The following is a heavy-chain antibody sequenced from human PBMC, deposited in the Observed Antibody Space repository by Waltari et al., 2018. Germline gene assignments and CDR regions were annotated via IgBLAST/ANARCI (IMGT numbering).Heavy chain of an antibody. Sequence: QLQLQESGPGLVKPSETLSLTCTVSGGSISSSSYYWGWIRQPPGKGLEWIGSIYYSGSTYYNPYLKSRVTISVDTSKNQFSLKLSSVTAADTAVYYCAREEGGYVDYWGQGTLVTVSS. D-gene: IGHD2-15*01. CDR1: GGSISSSSYY. V-gene: IGHV4-39*07. CDR2: IYYSGST. CDR3: AREEGGYVDY. J-gene: IGHJ4*02.